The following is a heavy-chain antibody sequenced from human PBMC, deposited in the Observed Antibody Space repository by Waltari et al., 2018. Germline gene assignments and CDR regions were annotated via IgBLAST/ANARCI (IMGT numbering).Heavy chain of an antibody. Sequence: EVQLVQSGAEVKKPGESLKISCKGSGYTFTNYWIGWVRQMPGKGLEWMGIISPLDSDTIYSPSFQGQVSISVDKSIRTAYLQWSSLRASDTAMYYCARLVGGSGGTVVNWFDPWGQGTLVTVSS. V-gene: IGHV5-51*01. J-gene: IGHJ5*02. CDR3: ARLVGGSGGTVVNWFDP. CDR1: GYTFTNYW. D-gene: IGHD3-10*01. CDR2: ISPLDSDT.